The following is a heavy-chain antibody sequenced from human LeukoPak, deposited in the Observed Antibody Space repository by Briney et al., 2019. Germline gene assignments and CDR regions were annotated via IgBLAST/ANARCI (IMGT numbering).Heavy chain of an antibody. D-gene: IGHD2-15*01. V-gene: IGHV4-4*07. Sequence: SETLSLTCTVSGGSISSYYWSWIRQPAGKGLEWIGRIYTSGSTNYNPSLKSRVTISVDTSKNQFSLKLSSVTAADTAVYYCARVPSYCSGGSCLHGYYYYGMDVWGQGTTVTVSS. CDR2: IYTSGST. CDR3: ARVPSYCSGGSCLHGYYYYGMDV. CDR1: GGSISSYY. J-gene: IGHJ6*02.